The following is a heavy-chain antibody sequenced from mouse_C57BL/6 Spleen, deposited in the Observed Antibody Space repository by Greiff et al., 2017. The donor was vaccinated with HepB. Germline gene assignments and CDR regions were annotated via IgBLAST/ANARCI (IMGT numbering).Heavy chain of an antibody. CDR1: GYTFTSYW. Sequence: VQLQQPGAELVKPGASVKLSCKASGYTFTSYWMHWVKQRPGQGLEWIGMIHPNSGSTNYNEKFKSKATLTVDKSYSTAYMQLSSLTSEDAAVYYCARRESYYSNSFAYWGQGTLVTVSA. J-gene: IGHJ3*01. D-gene: IGHD2-5*01. CDR2: IHPNSGST. V-gene: IGHV1-64*01. CDR3: ARRESYYSNSFAY.